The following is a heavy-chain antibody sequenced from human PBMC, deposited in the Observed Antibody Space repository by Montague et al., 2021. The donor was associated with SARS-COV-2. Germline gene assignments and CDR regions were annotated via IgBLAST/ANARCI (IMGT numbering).Heavy chain of an antibody. CDR1: GFTFSTLA. V-gene: IGHV3-23*01. J-gene: IGHJ4*02. CDR3: AKGGVVVVAATDLDY. Sequence: SRSLSWAASGFTFSTLAMSWVRQAPGKGLEWVSAISLSGGSTYYADSVKGRFTISRDNSKNTLFLQMNSLRAEDTAVYYCAKGGVVVVAATDLDYWGQGTLVTVSS. D-gene: IGHD2-15*01. CDR2: ISLSGGST.